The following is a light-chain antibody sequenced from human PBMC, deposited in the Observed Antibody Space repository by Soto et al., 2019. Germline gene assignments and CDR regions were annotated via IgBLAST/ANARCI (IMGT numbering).Light chain of an antibody. CDR3: SSYAGSNNPWV. CDR1: SSDVGGYNY. Sequence: QSALTQPPSASGSPGQSVTISCTGTSSDVGGYNYVSWYQQHPGKAPKLMIYEVSKRPSGVPDRFSGSKSGNTASLTVSGLQAEDEADYYCSSYAGSNNPWVFGGGTKLTGL. CDR2: EVS. J-gene: IGLJ3*02. V-gene: IGLV2-8*01.